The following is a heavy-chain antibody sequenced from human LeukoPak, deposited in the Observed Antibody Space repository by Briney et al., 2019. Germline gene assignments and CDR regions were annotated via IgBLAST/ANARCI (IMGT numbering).Heavy chain of an antibody. V-gene: IGHV3-23*01. D-gene: IGHD3-3*01. CDR3: ATMGYDFWSGYWPDY. CDR2: ISGGGGST. J-gene: IGHJ4*02. Sequence: PGGSLRLSCAASGFTFSSYAMGWVRQAPGKGLEWVSSISGGGGSTDYADSVKGRFTISRDNSKNTLYLQMDSLGAEDTAEYYCATMGYDFWSGYWPDYWGQGTLVTVSS. CDR1: GFTFSSYA.